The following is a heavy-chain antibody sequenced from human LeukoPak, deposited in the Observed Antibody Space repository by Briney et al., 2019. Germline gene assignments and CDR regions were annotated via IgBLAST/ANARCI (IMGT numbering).Heavy chain of an antibody. CDR2: INTNTGNP. CDR3: ARDSAGSYYVHYYYMDV. Sequence: ASVNVSCKASGYTFTSYAMNWVRQAPGQGLEWMGWINTNTGNPTYAQGFTGRFVFSLDTSVSTAYLQISSLKAEDTAVYYCARDSAGSYYVHYYYMDVWGKGTTVTVSS. CDR1: GYTFTSYA. V-gene: IGHV7-4-1*02. D-gene: IGHD1-26*01. J-gene: IGHJ6*03.